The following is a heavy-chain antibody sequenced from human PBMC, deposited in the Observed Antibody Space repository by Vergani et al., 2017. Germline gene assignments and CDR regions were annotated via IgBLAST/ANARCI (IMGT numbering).Heavy chain of an antibody. CDR1: GFTFSSYA. V-gene: IGHV3-23*01. Sequence: EVQLLESGGGLVQPGGSLRLSCAASGFTFSSYAMSWVRQAPGKGLEWVSAISGSGGSTYYADSVKGRFTISRDNSKNTLYLQMNSLRAEDTAVYYCAKGRQSRGITIFGVVTTGLDYWGQGTLVTVSS. D-gene: IGHD3-3*01. CDR2: ISGSGGST. J-gene: IGHJ4*02. CDR3: AKGRQSRGITIFGVVTTGLDY.